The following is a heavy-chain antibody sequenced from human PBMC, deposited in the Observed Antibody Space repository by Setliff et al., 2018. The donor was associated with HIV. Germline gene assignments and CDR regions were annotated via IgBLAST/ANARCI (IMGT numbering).Heavy chain of an antibody. CDR2: IYYSGST. J-gene: IGHJ3*02. CDR3: ARGPYYDSSGYYLPDAFDI. D-gene: IGHD3-22*01. Sequence: SETLSLTCTVSGGSISSHYWSWIRQPPGKGLEWIGYIYYSGSTNYNPSLKSRVTISVDTSKNQFSLKLSSVTAADTAVYYCARGPYYDSSGYYLPDAFDIWGQGQWSPSPQ. CDR1: GGSISSHY. V-gene: IGHV4-59*11.